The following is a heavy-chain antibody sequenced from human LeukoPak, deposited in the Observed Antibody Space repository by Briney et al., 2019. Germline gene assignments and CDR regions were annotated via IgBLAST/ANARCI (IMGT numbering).Heavy chain of an antibody. CDR2: IYYSGST. CDR1: GGSISSSSYY. CDR3: AGGVVRGYFPHYHYYYIDV. V-gene: IGHV4-39*07. Sequence: PSETLSLTCTVSGGSISSSSYYWGWIRQPPGKGLEWIGSIYYSGSTYYNPSLKSRVTISVDTSKNQFSLKLSSVTAADTAVYYCAGGVVRGYFPHYHYYYIDVWGKGTTVTGSS. J-gene: IGHJ6*03. D-gene: IGHD3-22*01.